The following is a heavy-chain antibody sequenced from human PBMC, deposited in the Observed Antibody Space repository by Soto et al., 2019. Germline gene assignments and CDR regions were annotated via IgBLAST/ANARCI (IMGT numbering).Heavy chain of an antibody. CDR1: GGSISSSSYY. Sequence: ASETLSLTCTVSGGSISSSSYYWGWIRQPPGKGLEWIGSLYYSGSTYYNPSLKSRVTISVDTSKNQFSLKLTSVTAADTAVYYCARDKITGLFDYWGQGTLVTVSS. D-gene: IGHD2-8*02. V-gene: IGHV4-39*02. J-gene: IGHJ4*02. CDR2: LYYSGST. CDR3: ARDKITGLFDY.